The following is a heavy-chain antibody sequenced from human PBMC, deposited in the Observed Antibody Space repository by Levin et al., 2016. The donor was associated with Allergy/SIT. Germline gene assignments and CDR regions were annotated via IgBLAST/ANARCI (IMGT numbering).Heavy chain of an antibody. J-gene: IGHJ6*02. D-gene: IGHD6-13*01. CDR2: INHSGST. CDR3: AREGPLIAAAGNYYYYGMDV. Sequence: SETLSLTCAVYGGSFSGYYWSWIRQPPGKGLEWIGEINHSGSTNYNPSLKSRVTISVDTSKNQFSLKLSSVTAADTAVYYCAREGPLIAAAGNYYYYGMDVWGQGTTVTVSS. CDR1: GGSFSGYY. V-gene: IGHV4-34*01.